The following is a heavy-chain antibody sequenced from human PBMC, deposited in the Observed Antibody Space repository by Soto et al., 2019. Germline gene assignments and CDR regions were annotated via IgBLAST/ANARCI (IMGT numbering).Heavy chain of an antibody. CDR3: ARDVTGYYGSGINPFRTISFVP. V-gene: IGHV4-31*03. D-gene: IGHD3-10*01. J-gene: IGHJ5*02. CDR1: GGSISSGGYY. Sequence: TLSLTCTVSGGSISSGGYYWTWIRQHPGKGLEWIGYIYYSGNTYYNPSLKSRVTISVDTSKNQFSLKLSSVTAADTAVYYCARDVTGYYGSGINPFRTISFVPWDQGTLVTVSS. CDR2: IYYSGNT.